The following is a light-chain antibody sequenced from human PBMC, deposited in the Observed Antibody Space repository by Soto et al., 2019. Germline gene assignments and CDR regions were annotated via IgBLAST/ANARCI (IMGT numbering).Light chain of an antibody. V-gene: IGLV2-14*01. J-gene: IGLJ1*01. CDR1: SSDVGGYNF. CDR2: DVS. CDR3: ASYTTSDTEV. Sequence: QSALTQPASVSGSPGQSIAISCTGTSSDVGGYNFVSWYQQHPDTAPKLLIYDVSKRPSGVSNRFSGSKSGTTASLTISGLQAEDEADYYCASYTTSDTEVFGPGTKLTVL.